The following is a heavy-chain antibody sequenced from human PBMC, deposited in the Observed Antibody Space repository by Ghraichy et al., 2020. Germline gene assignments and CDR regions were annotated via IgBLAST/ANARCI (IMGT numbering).Heavy chain of an antibody. D-gene: IGHD3-22*01. CDR3: VKSDGYYYDSSGPSYFDS. Sequence: GGSLRLSCAASGFTFKDYAMHWVRQAPGKGLEWVSGISWSSGSIGYADSVKGRFTISRDNAKNSLYLQMNSLRAEDTALYYCVKSDGYYYDSSGPSYFDSWGQGTLVTVSS. CDR2: ISWSSGSI. J-gene: IGHJ4*02. V-gene: IGHV3-9*01. CDR1: GFTFKDYA.